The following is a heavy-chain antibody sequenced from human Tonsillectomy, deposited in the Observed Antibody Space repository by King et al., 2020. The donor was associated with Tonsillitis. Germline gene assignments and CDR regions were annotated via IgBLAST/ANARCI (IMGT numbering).Heavy chain of an antibody. CDR1: GSSISSGYY. D-gene: IGHD4-17*01. J-gene: IGHJ4*02. CDR2: IYHSGST. V-gene: IGHV4-38-2*02. CDR3: ARDPTTVTTGRYFDY. Sequence: VQLQESGPGLVKPSETLSLTCAVSGSSISSGYYWGWLRQPPGKGLEWIGSIYHSGSTYYNPSLKSRFTISVDTSKNQFSLKLSSVTAADTAVYYCARDPTTVTTGRYFDYLGQGTLVTVSS.